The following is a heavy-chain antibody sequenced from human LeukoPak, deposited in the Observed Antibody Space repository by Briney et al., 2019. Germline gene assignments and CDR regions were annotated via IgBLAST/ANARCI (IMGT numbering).Heavy chain of an antibody. CDR3: ARYCSSTSCYMGRAFDI. D-gene: IGHD2-2*02. V-gene: IGHV4-30-4*08. CDR1: GGSISSGDYY. CDR2: IYYSGST. Sequence: PSETLSLTCTVSGGSISSGDYYWSWIRQPPGKGLEWIGYIYYSGSTYYNPSLKSRVTISVDTSKNLFSLKLSSVTAADTAVYYCARYCSSTSCYMGRAFDIWGQGTMVTVSS. J-gene: IGHJ3*02.